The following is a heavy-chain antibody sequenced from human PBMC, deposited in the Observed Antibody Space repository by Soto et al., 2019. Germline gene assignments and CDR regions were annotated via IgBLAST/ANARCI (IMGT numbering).Heavy chain of an antibody. D-gene: IGHD2-2*01. J-gene: IGHJ6*02. CDR2: IIPIFGTA. Sequence: SVKVSCKASGGTFSSYAISWVRQAPGQGLEWMGGIIPIFGTANYAQKFQGRVTITADESTSTAYMELSSLRSEDTAVYYCATSGGGYCSSTSCYWGYYYYGMDVWGQGTTVTVSS. CDR3: ATSGGGYCSSTSCYWGYYYYGMDV. CDR1: GGTFSSYA. V-gene: IGHV1-69*13.